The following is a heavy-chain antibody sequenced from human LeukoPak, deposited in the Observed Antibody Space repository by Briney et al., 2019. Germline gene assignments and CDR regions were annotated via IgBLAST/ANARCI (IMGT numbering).Heavy chain of an antibody. CDR2: IYASGST. Sequence: SETLSLTCTVSGGSISSGSYYWSWIRQPAGKGLKWIGRIYASGSTNYNPSLKSRVTISVDTSKNQFSLKLSSVTAADTAVYYCARDVRGTLGYCSGGNCYSWNYSDSWGQGTLVTVSS. D-gene: IGHD2-15*01. CDR1: GGSISSGSYY. J-gene: IGHJ4*02. V-gene: IGHV4-61*02. CDR3: ARDVRGTLGYCSGGNCYSWNYSDS.